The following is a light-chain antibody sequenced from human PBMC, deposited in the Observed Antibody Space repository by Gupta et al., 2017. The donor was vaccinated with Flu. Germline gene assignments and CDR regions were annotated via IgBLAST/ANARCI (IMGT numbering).Light chain of an antibody. CDR3: QQDGDSPET. V-gene: IGKV1-5*03. CDR1: QNIRRW. J-gene: IGKJ1*01. Sequence: DIQMTQSPSTLSASVGDRVTITCQASQNIRRWLAWYQQKPGKAPTLLLSMASTLETGVPSRFSGSGSGTEFTLTISRLQPDDFATYYCQQDGDSPETFGQGTKVEI. CDR2: MAS.